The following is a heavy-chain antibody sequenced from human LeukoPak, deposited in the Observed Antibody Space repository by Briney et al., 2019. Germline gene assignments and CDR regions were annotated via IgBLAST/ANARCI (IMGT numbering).Heavy chain of an antibody. J-gene: IGHJ4*02. CDR1: GGSISTYY. V-gene: IGHV4-59*12. Sequence: PSETLSLTCTVSGGSISTYYWSWIRQPPGKGLEWIGYIYHSGSTKYNPSLKSRVTISVDTSQNQFSLKLSSVTAADTAIYYCAREKEWRSFDYWGQGTLVTVSS. CDR2: IYHSGST. D-gene: IGHD2-15*01. CDR3: AREKEWRSFDY.